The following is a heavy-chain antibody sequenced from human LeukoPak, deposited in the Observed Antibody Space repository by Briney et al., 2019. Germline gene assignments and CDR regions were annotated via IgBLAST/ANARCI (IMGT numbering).Heavy chain of an antibody. CDR2: IYYSGST. CDR1: GGSISSYY. J-gene: IGHJ4*02. Sequence: SETLSLTCTVSGGSISSYYWSWIRQPPGKGLEWIGYIYYSGSTNYNPSLKSRVTISVDTSKNQFSLKLSSVTAADMAVCYCASTDSSGYYGYWGQGTLVTVSS. CDR3: ASTDSSGYYGY. D-gene: IGHD3-22*01. V-gene: IGHV4-59*01.